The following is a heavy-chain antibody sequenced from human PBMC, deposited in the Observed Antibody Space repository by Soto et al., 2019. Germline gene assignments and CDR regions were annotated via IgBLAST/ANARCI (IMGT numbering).Heavy chain of an antibody. CDR1: GFSLNTGAVG. V-gene: IGHV2-5*02. CDR3: AHILGDSRSGGTFDY. Sequence: YGPTLVNPTQTLTLTCAFSGFSLNTGAVGVGWIRQPPGRALEWLALIYRDDDKRYSPSLKSRLTITKDISKNQVVLTMTNMDTVDTATYHSAHILGDSRSGGTFDYCGQGYLVTVSS. J-gene: IGHJ4*02. D-gene: IGHD6-6*01. CDR2: IYRDDDK.